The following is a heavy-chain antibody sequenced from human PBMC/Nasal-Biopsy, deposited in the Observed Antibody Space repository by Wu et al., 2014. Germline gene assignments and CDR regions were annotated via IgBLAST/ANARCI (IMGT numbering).Heavy chain of an antibody. J-gene: IGHJ4*02. V-gene: IGHV3-21*01. D-gene: IGHD6-19*01. CDR3: ARDLVGTPGIAVAGLDY. CDR2: ISSSSSYI. CDR1: GFTFSSYS. Sequence: LRLSCAASGFTFSSYSMNWVRQAPGKGLEWVSSISSSSSYIYYADSVKGRFTISRDNAKNSLYLQMNSLRAEDTAVYYCARDLVGTPGIAVAGLDYWAREPWSPSPQ.